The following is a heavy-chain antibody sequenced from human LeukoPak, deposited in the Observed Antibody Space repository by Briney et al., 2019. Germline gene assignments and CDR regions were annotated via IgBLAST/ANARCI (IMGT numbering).Heavy chain of an antibody. Sequence: PGGSLRLSCAASGFTFSSYAMSLVRQAPGKGLEWVSAISGSGGSTYYADSVKGRFTISRDNSKNTLYLQMNSLRAEDTAVYYCARDGDGYSGYDSFDYWGQGTLVTVSS. J-gene: IGHJ4*02. CDR3: ARDGDGYSGYDSFDY. CDR2: ISGSGGST. D-gene: IGHD5-12*01. CDR1: GFTFSSYA. V-gene: IGHV3-23*01.